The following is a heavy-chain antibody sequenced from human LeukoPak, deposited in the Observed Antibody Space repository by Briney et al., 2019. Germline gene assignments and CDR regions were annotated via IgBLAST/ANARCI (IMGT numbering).Heavy chain of an antibody. Sequence: GGSLRLSCAASGFTFSGFAMSWIRQAPGKGLEWVSAISGSGGSTYYADSVKGRFTISRDNSKNTLYLQMNSLRAEDTAVYYCAKGPYDYVWGSYPHWGQGTLVTVSS. CDR1: GFTFSGFA. J-gene: IGHJ4*02. D-gene: IGHD3-16*02. CDR3: AKGPYDYVWGSYPH. V-gene: IGHV3-23*01. CDR2: ISGSGGST.